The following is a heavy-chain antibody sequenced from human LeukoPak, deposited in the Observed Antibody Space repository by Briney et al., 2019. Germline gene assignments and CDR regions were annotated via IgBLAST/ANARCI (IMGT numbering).Heavy chain of an antibody. V-gene: IGHV1-8*01. J-gene: IGHJ6*02. CDR3: ARGRFSVVRTYYDDHYYGMDV. D-gene: IGHD3-22*01. CDR1: GYTFTSYD. CDR2: MNPNSGNT. Sequence: ASVKVSCKASGYTFTSYDINWVRQATGQGLEWMGWMNPNSGNTGYAQKFQGRVTMTRNTSISTAYMELSSLRSEDTAVYYCARGRFSVVRTYYDDHYYGMDVWGQGTTVTVSS.